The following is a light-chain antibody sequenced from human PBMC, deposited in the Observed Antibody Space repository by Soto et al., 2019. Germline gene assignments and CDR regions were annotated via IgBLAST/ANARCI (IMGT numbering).Light chain of an antibody. CDR2: GAS. V-gene: IGKV3-15*01. Sequence: EVVMTQSPATLSVSPGDRVTLSCRASQSVRSNSAWYQQKPGQAPRPLIYGASTRATGIPARFSGTGYETEFTLTISSLQSEDFAVYYCQQYNTWPLTFGGGTKVDIK. CDR1: QSVRSN. CDR3: QQYNTWPLT. J-gene: IGKJ4*01.